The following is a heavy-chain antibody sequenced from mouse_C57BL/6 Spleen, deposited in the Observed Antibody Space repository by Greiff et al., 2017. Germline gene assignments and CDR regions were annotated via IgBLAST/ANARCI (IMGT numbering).Heavy chain of an antibody. CDR3: RGRACYRTYYAMGY. Sequence: QVQLQQPGAELVKPGASVKLSCKASGYTFTSYWMQWVKQRPGQGLEWIGEIDPSDGYTNYNQKFKGKATLTVDTSSSTAYMQLSSLASEYSAVFYCRGRACYRTYYAMGYRGKGTSVTVSS. CDR2: IDPSDGYT. D-gene: IGHD2-14*01. CDR1: GYTFTSYW. J-gene: IGHJ4*01. V-gene: IGHV1-50*01.